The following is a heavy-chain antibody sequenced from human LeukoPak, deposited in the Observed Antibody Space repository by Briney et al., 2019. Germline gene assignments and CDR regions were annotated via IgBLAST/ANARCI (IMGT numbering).Heavy chain of an antibody. CDR2: INPKSGDT. CDR3: ARDLYSQSRYGY. V-gene: IGHV1-2*02. J-gene: IGHJ4*02. D-gene: IGHD2-21*01. Sequence: ASMKVSCKASGYTLIGYYIHWVRQAPGQGLEWMGWINPKSGDTKYAQKFQGRVIMTRDTSISTVYLELTSLRSDDTAVYYCARDLYSQSRYGYWGQGTLVTVSS. CDR1: GYTLIGYY.